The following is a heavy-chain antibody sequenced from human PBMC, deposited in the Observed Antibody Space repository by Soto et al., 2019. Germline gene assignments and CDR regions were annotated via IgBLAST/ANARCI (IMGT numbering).Heavy chain of an antibody. V-gene: IGHV3-11*06. Sequence: GSLRLSCAASGFTFSDYYMSWIRQAPGKGLEWVSYISSSSSYTNYADSVKGRFTISRDNAKNSLYLQMNSLRAEDTAVYYCARVSAYYYDSSGYVDYWGQGTLVTVSS. CDR3: ARVSAYYYDSSGYVDY. J-gene: IGHJ4*02. D-gene: IGHD3-22*01. CDR2: ISSSSSYT. CDR1: GFTFSDYY.